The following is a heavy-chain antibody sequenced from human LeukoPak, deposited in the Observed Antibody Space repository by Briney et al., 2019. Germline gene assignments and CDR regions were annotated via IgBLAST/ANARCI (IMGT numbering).Heavy chain of an antibody. J-gene: IGHJ4*02. CDR1: GFTFSSYE. CDR2: ISSSGSTI. D-gene: IGHD2-2*01. V-gene: IGHV3-48*03. CDR3: ARDNVAVPGGDY. Sequence: PGGSLRLSCAASGFTFSSYEMNWVRQAPGKGLEWVSYISSSGSTIYYADSVKGRFTISRDNAKNSLYLQINSLRDADTAVYYCARDNVAVPGGDYWGQGTLVTVSS.